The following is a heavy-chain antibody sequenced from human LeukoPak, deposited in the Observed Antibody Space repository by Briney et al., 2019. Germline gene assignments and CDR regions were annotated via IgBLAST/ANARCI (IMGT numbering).Heavy chain of an antibody. CDR3: ARSYYDSSGSNYFDY. Sequence: GESLKISCKGSGYSFTSYWIGWVRQMPGKGLEGMGIIYPGDSDTRYSPSFQGQVTISADKSISTAYLQWSSLKASDTAMYYCARSYYDSSGSNYFDYWGQGTLVTVSS. D-gene: IGHD3-22*01. CDR2: IYPGDSDT. V-gene: IGHV5-51*01. J-gene: IGHJ4*02. CDR1: GYSFTSYW.